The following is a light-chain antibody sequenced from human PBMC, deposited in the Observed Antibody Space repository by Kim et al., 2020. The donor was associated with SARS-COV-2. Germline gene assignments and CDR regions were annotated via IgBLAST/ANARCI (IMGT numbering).Light chain of an antibody. Sequence: GQKVTISCSGSSANIENNDVYWYQQLPGTGPKRLIYDNNKRPSGIPGRFSGARSGTSATLGITGLQTGDEADYYCGTWDSSLSAVVFGGGTQLTVL. CDR2: DNN. V-gene: IGLV1-51*01. CDR3: GTWDSSLSAVV. CDR1: SANIENND. J-gene: IGLJ2*01.